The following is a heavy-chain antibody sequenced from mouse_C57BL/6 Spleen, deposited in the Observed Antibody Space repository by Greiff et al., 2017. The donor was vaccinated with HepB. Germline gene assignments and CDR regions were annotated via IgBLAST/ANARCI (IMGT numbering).Heavy chain of an antibody. Sequence: VQVVESGPGLVQPSQSLSITCTVSGFSLTSYGVHWVRQSPGKGLEWLGVIWRGGSTDYNAAFMSRLSITKDNSKSQVFFKMNSLQADDTAIYYCAKNGGYFAWFAYWGQGTLVTVSA. D-gene: IGHD2-3*01. CDR2: IWRGGST. J-gene: IGHJ3*01. CDR3: AKNGGYFAWFAY. CDR1: GFSLTSYG. V-gene: IGHV2-5*01.